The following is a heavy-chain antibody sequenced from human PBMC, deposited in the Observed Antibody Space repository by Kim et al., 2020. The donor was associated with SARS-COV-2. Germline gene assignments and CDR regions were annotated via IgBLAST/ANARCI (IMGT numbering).Heavy chain of an antibody. CDR3: ARDPGGRDLDY. J-gene: IGHJ4*02. V-gene: IGHV3-30*10. Sequence: YIESVKGRFTVSRDNSRNTLYLQMNSLTPDDTAIYYCARDPGGRDLDYWGQGILVSVSS. D-gene: IGHD3-10*01.